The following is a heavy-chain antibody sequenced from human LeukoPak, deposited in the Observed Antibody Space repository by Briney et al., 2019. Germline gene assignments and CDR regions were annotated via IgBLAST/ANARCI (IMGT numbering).Heavy chain of an antibody. CDR1: GGSISSYY. CDR2: IYYSGST. V-gene: IGHV4-59*01. D-gene: IGHD2-15*01. CDR3: ARDLGGYCSGGSCYSGSFDY. Sequence: PSETLSLTCTVSGGSISSYYWSWIRQPPGKGLEWIGYIYYSGSTNYNPSLKSRVTISVDTSKNQFSLKLSSVTAADTAVYYCARDLGGYCSGGSCYSGSFDYWGQGTLVTVSS. J-gene: IGHJ4*02.